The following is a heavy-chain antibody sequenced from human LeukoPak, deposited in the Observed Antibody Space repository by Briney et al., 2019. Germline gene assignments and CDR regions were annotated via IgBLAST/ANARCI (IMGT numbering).Heavy chain of an antibody. V-gene: IGHV3-23*01. CDR3: AKDRDIYYDSSGYRQNDAFDI. CDR2: ISGSGGST. D-gene: IGHD3-22*01. J-gene: IGHJ3*02. CDR1: GFTFSSYA. Sequence: TGGSLRLSCAASGFTFSSYAMSWVRQAPGKGLEWVSAISGSGGSTYYADSVKGRFTISRDNSKNTLYLQMNSLRAEDTAVYYCAKDRDIYYDSSGYRQNDAFDIWGQGTMVTVSS.